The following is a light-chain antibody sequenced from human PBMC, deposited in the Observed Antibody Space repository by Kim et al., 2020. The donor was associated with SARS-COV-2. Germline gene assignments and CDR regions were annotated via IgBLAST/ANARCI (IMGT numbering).Light chain of an antibody. J-gene: IGLJ7*01. Sequence: NFMLTQPPSVSGSPFSTLSLSCTRSSGRIATNYVQWYLQRPGSAPTTVIFEDSERPSGVPGRFSGSIDSSSNSASLTISGLKPEDEADYYCQSYDADNVVFGGGTQLTVL. CDR1: SGRIATNY. CDR3: QSYDADNVV. V-gene: IGLV6-57*03. CDR2: EDS.